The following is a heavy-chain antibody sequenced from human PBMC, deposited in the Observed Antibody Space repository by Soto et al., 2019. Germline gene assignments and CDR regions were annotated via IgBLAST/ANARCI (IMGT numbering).Heavy chain of an antibody. J-gene: IGHJ6*02. CDR1: GYTFTSYG. D-gene: IGHD6-6*01. V-gene: IGHV1-18*04. CDR2: ISAYNGNT. CDR3: ARDHGIAARLYYYYGMDV. Sequence: ASVKVSCKASGYTFTSYGISWVRQAPGQGLEWMGWISAYNGNTNYAQKLQGRVTMTTDTSTSTAYMELRSLRSDDTAVYYCARDHGIAARLYYYYGMDVSGQGTTVTSP.